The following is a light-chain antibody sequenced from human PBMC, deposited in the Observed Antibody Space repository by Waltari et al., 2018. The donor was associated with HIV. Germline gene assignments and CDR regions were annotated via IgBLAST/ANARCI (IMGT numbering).Light chain of an antibody. Sequence: QSALTPPASLSASPGQPITISCTGTSRAVGGHNYFSCYQQHPGKAPKLIIYDVSNRPSGVSNRFSGSKSGNTASLTISGLQAEDEADYYCSSYTSSSTLYVFGTGTKVTVL. CDR2: DVS. CDR1: SRAVGGHNY. CDR3: SSYTSSSTLYV. V-gene: IGLV2-14*01. J-gene: IGLJ1*01.